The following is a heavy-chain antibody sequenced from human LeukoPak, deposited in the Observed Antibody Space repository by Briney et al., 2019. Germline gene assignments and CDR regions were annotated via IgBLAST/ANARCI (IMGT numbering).Heavy chain of an antibody. Sequence: GGSLRLSCAASGFTFSSYAMHWVRQAPGKGLEWVAVISYDGSNKYYADSVKGRFTISRDNSKNTLYLQMNSLRAEDTAVYYCAKRRDDFWSGYPTRPYYFDYWGQGTLVTVSS. V-gene: IGHV3-30*04. D-gene: IGHD3-3*01. CDR2: ISYDGSNK. CDR3: AKRRDDFWSGYPTRPYYFDY. CDR1: GFTFSSYA. J-gene: IGHJ4*02.